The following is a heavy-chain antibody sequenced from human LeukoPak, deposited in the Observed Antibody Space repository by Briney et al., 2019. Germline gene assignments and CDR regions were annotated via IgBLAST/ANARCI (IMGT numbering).Heavy chain of an antibody. D-gene: IGHD3-16*02. V-gene: IGHV4-4*02. Sequence: PSGTLSLTCAVSGGSISSSNWWSWVRQPPGKGLEWIGEIYHSGSTNYNPSLKSRVTISVDKSKNQFSLKLSSVTAADTAVYYCARAARSDYVWGSYRSALFDYWGQGTLVTVSS. J-gene: IGHJ4*02. CDR3: ARAARSDYVWGSYRSALFDY. CDR2: IYHSGST. CDR1: GGSISSSNW.